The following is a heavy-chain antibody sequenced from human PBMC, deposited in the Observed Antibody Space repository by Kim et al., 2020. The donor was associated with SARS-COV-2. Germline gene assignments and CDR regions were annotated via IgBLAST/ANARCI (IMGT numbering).Heavy chain of an antibody. CDR2: IKQDGSQI. V-gene: IGHV3-7*03. Sequence: GGSLRLSCAASGFTFSSFWMGWVRQAPGKGLEWVAKIKQDGSQIYYVDSVRGRFTISRDNAENSLYLQMNSLRAEDTAVYFCARDSGSYYFDSWGQGTLVTVSS. CDR3: ARDSGSYYFDS. J-gene: IGHJ4*02. CDR1: GFTFSSFW. D-gene: IGHD5-12*01.